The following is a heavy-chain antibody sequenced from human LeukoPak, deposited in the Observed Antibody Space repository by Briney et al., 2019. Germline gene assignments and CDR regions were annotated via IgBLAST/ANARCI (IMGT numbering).Heavy chain of an antibody. Sequence: SETLSLTCTVSGGSISSSSYYWGWIRQPPGKGLEWIGIIYYSGSTYYNPSLKSRVTISVDTSKNQFSLKLSSVTAADTAVYYCARDSLSYYDFWSAITEGDAFDIWGQGTMVTVSS. CDR1: GGSISSSSYY. V-gene: IGHV4-39*07. CDR2: IYYSGST. D-gene: IGHD3-3*01. CDR3: ARDSLSYYDFWSAITEGDAFDI. J-gene: IGHJ3*02.